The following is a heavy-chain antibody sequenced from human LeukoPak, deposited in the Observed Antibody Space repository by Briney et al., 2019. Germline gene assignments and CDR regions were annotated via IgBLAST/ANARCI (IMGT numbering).Heavy chain of an antibody. J-gene: IGHJ4*02. V-gene: IGHV4-34*01. D-gene: IGHD4-17*01. Sequence: SETLSLTCAVYGGSFSGYYWSWIRQPPGKGLEWIGEINRSGSTNYNPSLKSRVTISVDTSKNQFSLKLSSVTAADTAVYYCVYDYGELDYWGQGTLVTVSS. CDR3: VYDYGELDY. CDR2: INRSGST. CDR1: GGSFSGYY.